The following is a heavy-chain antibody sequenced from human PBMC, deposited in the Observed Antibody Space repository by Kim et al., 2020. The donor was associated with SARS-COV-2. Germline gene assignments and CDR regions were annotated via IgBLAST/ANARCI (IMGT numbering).Heavy chain of an antibody. CDR2: IGTAGDT. D-gene: IGHD6-13*01. Sequence: GGSLRLSCAASGFTFSSYDMHWVRQATGKGLEWVSAIGTAGDTYYPGSVKGRFTISRENAKNSLYLQMNSLRAGDTAVYYCARGGGIAAPMDAFDIWGQGTMVTVSS. J-gene: IGHJ3*02. CDR1: GFTFSSYD. CDR3: ARGGGIAAPMDAFDI. V-gene: IGHV3-13*04.